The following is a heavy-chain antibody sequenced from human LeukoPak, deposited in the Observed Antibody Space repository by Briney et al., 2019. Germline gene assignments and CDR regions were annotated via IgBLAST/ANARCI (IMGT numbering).Heavy chain of an antibody. CDR3: ARRRRDDSSGYFRY. CDR1: GGSISSYY. V-gene: IGHV4-4*07. CDR2: IYTSGST. J-gene: IGHJ4*02. Sequence: SETLSLTCTVSGGSISSYYWSWIRQPAGKGLEWIGRIYTSGSTNYNPSLKSRVTMSVDTSKNQFSLKLSSVTAADTAVYYCARRRRDDSSGYFRYWGQGTLVTVSS. D-gene: IGHD3-22*01.